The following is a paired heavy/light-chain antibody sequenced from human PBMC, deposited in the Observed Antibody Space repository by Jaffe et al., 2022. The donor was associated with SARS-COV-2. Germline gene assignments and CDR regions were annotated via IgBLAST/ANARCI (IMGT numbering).Heavy chain of an antibody. CDR2: INTDGSNT. V-gene: IGHV3-74*01. D-gene: IGHD6-6*01. Sequence: EVQLVESGGGSVQPGGSLRLSCAASGFTFNNYWLHWVRQAPGKGLVWVSQINTDGSNTNYAGSVKGRFTITRDNAENTLYLQMNSLRAEDTAVYYCVREFTTSSGRRFDYWGQGTLVTVSS. CDR3: VREFTTSSGRRFDY. J-gene: IGHJ4*02. CDR1: GFTFNNYW.
Light chain of an antibody. V-gene: IGKV1-39*01. CDR3: QQSFSSPRT. Sequence: DIQLTQSPSSLSASVGDTVTITCRASQIMSNYLNWYQVKPGKAPKLLIHTASSLQSGVPSRFTGSGSGTDFTLTISSLQPEDSATYYCQQSFSSPRTFGQGTKVEIK. CDR1: QIMSNY. CDR2: TAS. J-gene: IGKJ1*01.